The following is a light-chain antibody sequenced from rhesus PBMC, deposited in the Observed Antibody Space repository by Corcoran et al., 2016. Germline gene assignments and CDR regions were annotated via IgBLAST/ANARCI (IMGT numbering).Light chain of an antibody. V-gene: IGKV1-43*02. CDR2: NTS. CDR3: LQYNSDPPT. Sequence: DIQMTQSPSSLSASVGDSITITCRASQGISRYLNWYQQKPGKAPKLLIYNTSGLESGGPSRFSGSGSWTDFTLTISSLQPEDFATYYCLQYNSDPPTFGQGTKVEIK. CDR1: QGISRY. J-gene: IGKJ1*01.